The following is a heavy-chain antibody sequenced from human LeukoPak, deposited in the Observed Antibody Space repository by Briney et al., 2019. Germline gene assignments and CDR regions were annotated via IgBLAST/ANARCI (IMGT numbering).Heavy chain of an antibody. CDR3: ARFVTTVTRGHFDY. V-gene: IGHV4-59*01. Sequence: SETLSLTCTVSGGSISSYYWSWIRQPPGKGLEWIGYIYYSGSTNYNPSLKSRVTISVDTSKNQFSLKLSSVTAADTAVYYCARFVTTVTRGHFDYWGQGTLVTVSS. CDR2: IYYSGST. CDR1: GGSISSYY. J-gene: IGHJ4*02. D-gene: IGHD4-17*01.